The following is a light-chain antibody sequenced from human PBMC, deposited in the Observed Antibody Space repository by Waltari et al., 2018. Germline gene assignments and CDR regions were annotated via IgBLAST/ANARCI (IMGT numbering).Light chain of an antibody. Sequence: QSALTPPASVSGSPGQSVTISCTGSSSDIGAYDYVSWYQQHPDKGPKLLVYDVSQRPSGVSNRFSGSKSGNTASLVISGLRAEDEADYYCSSYSSTSTFYVFGTGTTVTVL. CDR2: DVS. CDR1: SSDIGAYDY. V-gene: IGLV2-14*03. CDR3: SSYSSTSTFYV. J-gene: IGLJ1*01.